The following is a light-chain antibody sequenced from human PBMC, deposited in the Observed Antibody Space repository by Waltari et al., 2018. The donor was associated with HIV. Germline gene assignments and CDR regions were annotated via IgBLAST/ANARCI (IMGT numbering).Light chain of an antibody. CDR2: GAS. CDR1: QGVSNH. V-gene: IGKV3-15*01. Sequence: LVMTQSPGTLSLSPGERATLSCRASQGVSNHVAWLQQKAGQAPRLLIYGASIRATDIPARFSGTGSGTDFTLTISGLHSEDSAIYYCQQYNDWPWTFGPGTQVEIQ. CDR3: QQYNDWPWT. J-gene: IGKJ1*01.